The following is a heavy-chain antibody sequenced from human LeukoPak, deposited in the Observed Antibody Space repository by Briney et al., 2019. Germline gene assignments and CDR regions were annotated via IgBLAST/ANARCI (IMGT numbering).Heavy chain of an antibody. CDR2: IYHSGST. Sequence: SETLSLTCAVSGGSISSGGYSWSWIRQPPGKGLEWIGYIYHSGSTYYNPSLKSRVTISVDRSKNQFSLKLSSVTAADTAVYYCASASADYYDSSGHAFDYWGQGTLVTVSS. CDR3: ASASADYYDSSGHAFDY. D-gene: IGHD3-22*01. J-gene: IGHJ4*02. CDR1: GGSISSGGYS. V-gene: IGHV4-30-2*01.